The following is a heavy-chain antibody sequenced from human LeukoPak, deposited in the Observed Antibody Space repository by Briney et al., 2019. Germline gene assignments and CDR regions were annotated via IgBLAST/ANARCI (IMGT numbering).Heavy chain of an antibody. D-gene: IGHD5-24*01. CDR2: IKQDGSVI. J-gene: IGHJ3*02. CDR1: GFIFSTHW. CDR3: AGDEGWTFDI. Sequence: PGGSLRLSCAASGFIFSTHWMSWFRQAPGKGLEWVALIKQDGSVIHYVDSVKGRFTISRDSAKNSLSLQMNSLRADDTAVYYCAGDEGWTFDIWGQGTKVTVSS. V-gene: IGHV3-7*01.